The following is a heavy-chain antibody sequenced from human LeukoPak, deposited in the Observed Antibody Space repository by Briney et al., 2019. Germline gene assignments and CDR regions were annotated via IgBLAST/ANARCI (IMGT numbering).Heavy chain of an antibody. V-gene: IGHV3-7*01. CDR2: IKQDGSEK. CDR1: GFTFSSYW. D-gene: IGHD4-17*01. J-gene: IGHJ4*02. Sequence: GGSLRLSCAASGFTFSSYWMSWVRQAPGKGREGVANIKQDGSEKYYVDSVKGRFTISRDNAKNSLYLQMNSLRAEDTAVYYCARELRDYGDYDWIDYWGQGTLVTVSS. CDR3: ARELRDYGDYDWIDY.